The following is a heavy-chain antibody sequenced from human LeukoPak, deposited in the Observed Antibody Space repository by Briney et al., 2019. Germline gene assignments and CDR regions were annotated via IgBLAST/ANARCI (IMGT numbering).Heavy chain of an antibody. CDR2: ISSSGSTI. V-gene: IGHV3-48*03. D-gene: IGHD6-13*01. Sequence: GGSLRLSCAASGFTFSSYEMNWVRRAPGKGLEWVSYISSSGSTIYYADSVKGRFTISRDNAKNSLYLQMDSLRAEDTAVYCCARLKQQLVRNNWFDPWGQGTLVTVSS. CDR3: ARLKQQLVRNNWFDP. J-gene: IGHJ5*02. CDR1: GFTFSSYE.